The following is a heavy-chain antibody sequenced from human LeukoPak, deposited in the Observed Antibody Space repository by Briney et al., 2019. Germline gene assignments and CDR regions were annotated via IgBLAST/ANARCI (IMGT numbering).Heavy chain of an antibody. D-gene: IGHD1-7*01. CDR2: IWYDGSNK. CDR1: GFTFSSYS. Sequence: GGSLRLSCAASGFTFSSYSMNWVRQAPGKGLEWVAVIWYDGSNKYYADSVKGRFTISRGNSKNTLYLQMNSLRAEDTAVYYCARDWNYHALGYWGQGTLVTVSS. J-gene: IGHJ4*02. V-gene: IGHV3-33*08. CDR3: ARDWNYHALGY.